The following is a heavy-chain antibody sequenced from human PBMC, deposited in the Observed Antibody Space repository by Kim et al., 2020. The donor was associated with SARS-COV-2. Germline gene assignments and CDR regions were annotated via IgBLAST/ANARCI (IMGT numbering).Heavy chain of an antibody. D-gene: IGHD6-19*01. V-gene: IGHV4-59*13. CDR1: GGSISSYY. CDR2: IDYSGST. Sequence: SETLSLTCTVSGGSISSYYWSWIRQPPGKGLEWIGYIDYSGSTNYNPPLKSRVTISVDTSKNQFYLKLSPVTAADTAVYYCARVKSGWYGEVYWVDPWGQGTLVTVSS. J-gene: IGHJ5*02. CDR3: ARVKSGWYGEVYWVDP.